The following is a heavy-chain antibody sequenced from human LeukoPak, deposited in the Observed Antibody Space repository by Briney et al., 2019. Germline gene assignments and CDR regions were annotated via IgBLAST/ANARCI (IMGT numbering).Heavy chain of an antibody. CDR1: GGTFSSYA. Sequence: GASVKVSCKASGGTFSSYAISWVRQAPGQGLEWMGWISAYNGNTNYAQKLQGRVTMTTDTSTSTAYMELRSLRSDDTAVYYCARDRSSYSSSWYGGYWGQGTLVTVSS. D-gene: IGHD6-13*01. CDR3: ARDRSSYSSSWYGGY. CDR2: ISAYNGNT. V-gene: IGHV1-18*01. J-gene: IGHJ4*02.